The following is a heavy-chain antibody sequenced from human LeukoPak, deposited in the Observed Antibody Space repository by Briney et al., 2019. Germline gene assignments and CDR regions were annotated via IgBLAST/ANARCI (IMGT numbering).Heavy chain of an antibody. CDR1: GFAFTSYS. D-gene: IGHD1-7*01. CDR2: TSDRGDYT. J-gene: IGHJ4*02. V-gene: IGHV3-23*01. Sequence: GGSLRLSCAASGFAFTSYSMSWVRQAPGKGLEWVSGTSDRGDYTYYADSVKGRFTISRDSSKNTLFLQMNSLRAEDTALYFCARKAQYNGHYPLDYWGQGTLVTVSS. CDR3: ARKAQYNGHYPLDY.